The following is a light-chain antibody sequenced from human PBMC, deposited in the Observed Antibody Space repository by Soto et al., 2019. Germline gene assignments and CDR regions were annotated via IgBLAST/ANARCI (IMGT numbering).Light chain of an antibody. CDR2: DAS. V-gene: IGKV1-5*01. CDR3: QQYNTYWT. CDR1: QSISTW. J-gene: IGKJ1*01. Sequence: DIQMTQSPSTLSASVGYRFTITCRASQSISTWLAWYQQKPGKAPKLLIYDASSLESGVPLRFSGSGSGTEFTLTISSLQADDFATYYCQQYNTYWTFGQGTTGDIK.